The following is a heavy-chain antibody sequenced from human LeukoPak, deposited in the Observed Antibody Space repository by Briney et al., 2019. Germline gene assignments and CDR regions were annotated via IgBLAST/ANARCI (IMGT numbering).Heavy chain of an antibody. D-gene: IGHD3-22*01. CDR1: GFTFSTYW. Sequence: GGSLRLSCAASGFTFSTYWMTWVRQAPGKGLAWVANIKQDGSAKYYVDSLRGRFSISRDNVKNSLFLQMNSLSAEDTAVYYCARCPYDSTGYYSVPSHLDYWGQGTLVTVSS. V-gene: IGHV3-7*01. CDR2: IKQDGSAK. J-gene: IGHJ4*02. CDR3: ARCPYDSTGYYSVPSHLDY.